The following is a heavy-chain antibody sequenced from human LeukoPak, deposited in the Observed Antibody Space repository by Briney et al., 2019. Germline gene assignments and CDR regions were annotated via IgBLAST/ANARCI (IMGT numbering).Heavy chain of an antibody. V-gene: IGHV1-69*05. J-gene: IGHJ5*02. CDR1: GGTFSSYA. CDR3: ASVTGTTFGAALRRYHWFDP. Sequence: ASVKVSCKASGGTFSSYAISWVRQAPGQGLEWMGGIIPIFGTANYAQKFQGRVTITTDESTSTAYMELSSLRSEDTAVYYCASVTGTTFGAALRRYHWFDPWGQGTLVTVSS. CDR2: IIPIFGTA. D-gene: IGHD1-20*01.